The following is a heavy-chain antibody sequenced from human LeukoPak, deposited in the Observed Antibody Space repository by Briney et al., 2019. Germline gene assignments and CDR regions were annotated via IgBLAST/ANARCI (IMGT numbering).Heavy chain of an antibody. CDR2: INPNSGGT. D-gene: IGHD6-6*01. CDR1: GYTFTGYY. V-gene: IGHV1-2*02. J-gene: IGHJ4*02. Sequence: ASVKVSCKASGYTFTGYYMHWVRQAPGQGLEWMGWINPNSGGTNYAQKFQGRVTVTRDTSISTAYMELSRLRSDDTAVYYCARASSSGKYSSPWGVYGYWGQGTLVTVSS. CDR3: ARASSSGKYSSPWGVYGY.